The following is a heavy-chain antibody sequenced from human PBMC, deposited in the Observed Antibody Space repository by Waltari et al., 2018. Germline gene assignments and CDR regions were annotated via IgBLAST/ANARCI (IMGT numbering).Heavy chain of an antibody. V-gene: IGHV3-48*03. CDR2: ISSSGSTI. CDR1: GFTFSSYE. Sequence: EVQLVESGGGLVQPGGSLRLSCAVSGFTFSSYEMNWVRQAPGKGLEWVSYISSSGSTIYYADSVKGRFTISRDNAKNSMYLQMSSLRAEDTVVYYCARVGGEYSSSPGYWGQGTLVTVSS. J-gene: IGHJ4*02. CDR3: ARVGGEYSSSPGY. D-gene: IGHD6-6*01.